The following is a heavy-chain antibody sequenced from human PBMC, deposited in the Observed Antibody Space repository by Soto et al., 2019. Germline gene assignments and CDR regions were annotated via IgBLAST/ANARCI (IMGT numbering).Heavy chain of an antibody. Sequence: PSVKVSCKASGGTFSSYAISWVRQAPGQGLEWMGGIIPIFGTANYAQKFQGRVTITADESTSTAYMELSSLRSEDTAVYYCARVGDSSHYYYYYGMDVWGQGTTVTVSS. V-gene: IGHV1-69*13. CDR2: IIPIFGTA. J-gene: IGHJ6*02. D-gene: IGHD6-13*01. CDR3: ARVGDSSHYYYYYGMDV. CDR1: GGTFSSYA.